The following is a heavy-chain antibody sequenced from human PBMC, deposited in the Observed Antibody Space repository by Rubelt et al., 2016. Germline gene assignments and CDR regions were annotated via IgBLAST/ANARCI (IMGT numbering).Heavy chain of an antibody. D-gene: IGHD6-13*01. CDR3: AREAAAGGGVDY. J-gene: IGHJ4*02. Sequence: GRIYTSGSTYYNPSLKSRVTISVDTSKNQFSLKLSSVTAADTAVYYCAREAAAGGGVDYWGQGTLVTVSS. CDR2: IYTSGST. V-gene: IGHV4-4*07.